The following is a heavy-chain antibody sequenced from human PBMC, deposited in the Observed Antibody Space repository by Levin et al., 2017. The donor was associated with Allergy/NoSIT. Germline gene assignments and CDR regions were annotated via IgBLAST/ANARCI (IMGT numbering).Heavy chain of an antibody. J-gene: IGHJ5*02. CDR2: IRSKAYGGTT. CDR3: TRQRITMVRGVIAWFDP. CDR1: GFTFGDYA. D-gene: IGHD3-10*01. V-gene: IGHV3-49*03. Sequence: PGGSLRLSCTASGFTFGDYAMSWFRQAPGKGLEWVGFIRSKAYGGTTEYAASVKGRFTISRDDSKSIAYLQMNSLKTEDTAVYYCTRQRITMVRGVIAWFDPWGQGTLVTVSS.